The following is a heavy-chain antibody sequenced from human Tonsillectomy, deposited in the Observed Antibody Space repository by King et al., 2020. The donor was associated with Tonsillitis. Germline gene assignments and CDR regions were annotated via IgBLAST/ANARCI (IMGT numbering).Heavy chain of an antibody. D-gene: IGHD3-3*01. V-gene: IGHV3-74*01. Sequence: VQLVESGGGLVQPGGSLRLSCAASGFTFSSYWMHWVRQAPGKGLVWVSRINSDGSSTSYADSVKGRLTISRDNDKNTLYLQMNSLRAEDTAVYYCARENTYYDFWSGHYASSSNWFDPWGQGTLVTVSS. CDR2: INSDGSST. CDR3: ARENTYYDFWSGHYASSSNWFDP. J-gene: IGHJ5*02. CDR1: GFTFSSYW.